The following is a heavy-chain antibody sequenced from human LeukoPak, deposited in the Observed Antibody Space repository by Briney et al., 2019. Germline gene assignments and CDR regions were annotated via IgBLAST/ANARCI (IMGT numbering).Heavy chain of an antibody. CDR1: GFTFSSYA. D-gene: IGHD2-2*01. J-gene: IGHJ4*02. Sequence: GGSLRLSCAASGFTFSSYAMHWVRQAPGKGLEWVAVISYDGSNKYYADSVKGRFTISRDNSKNTLYLQMNSLRAEDTAVYYCANSLPAANADYWGQGTLVTVSS. CDR2: ISYDGSNK. CDR3: ANSLPAANADY. V-gene: IGHV3-30*04.